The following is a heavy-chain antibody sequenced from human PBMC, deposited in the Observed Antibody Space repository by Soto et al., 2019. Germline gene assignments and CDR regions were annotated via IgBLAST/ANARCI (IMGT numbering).Heavy chain of an antibody. CDR1: GFTFSSYA. CDR2: INSDRSCR. V-gene: IGHV3-74*01. CDR3: ARGYSGSSVTTGY. J-gene: IGHJ4*02. D-gene: IGHD6-6*01. Sequence: PGGSLSLSCAASGFTFSSYAMHWVRQAPGKGLVWVSCINSDRSCRNHADSVKGRFTISRDNAKNTLYLQMNNLRVEDTAVYYCARGYSGSSVTTGYWGQGTLVTVSS.